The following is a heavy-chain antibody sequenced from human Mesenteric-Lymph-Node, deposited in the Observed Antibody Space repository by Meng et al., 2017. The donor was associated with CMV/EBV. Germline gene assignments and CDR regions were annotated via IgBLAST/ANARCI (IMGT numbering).Heavy chain of an antibody. J-gene: IGHJ1*01. CDR1: GGSVNIGSYY. CDR2: IYYSGST. CDR3: ARLPAGYCSSTSCYGQRGGYFQH. V-gene: IGHV4-61*01. Sequence: SETLSLTCTVSGGSVNIGSYYWNWIRQPPGKGLEWIGYIYYSGSTNYNPSLKSRVTISVDTSKNQFSLKLSSVTAADTAVYYCARLPAGYCSSTSCYGQRGGYFQHWGQGTLVTVSS. D-gene: IGHD2-2*01.